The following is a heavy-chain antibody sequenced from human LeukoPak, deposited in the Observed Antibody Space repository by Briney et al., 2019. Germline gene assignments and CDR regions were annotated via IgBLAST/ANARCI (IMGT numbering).Heavy chain of an antibody. CDR3: AGLVGRYSSGLYYYYFDY. V-gene: IGHV4-4*02. J-gene: IGHJ4*02. D-gene: IGHD3-22*01. CDR1: GXSINSLDL. CDR2: MYLSGTT. Sequence: LSLTXTXSGXSINSLDLWSWVRQPPGKGLEWIGEMYLSGTTHSNPSVKSRVTISIDKSKNQFFLNLSSVTAADTAVYYCAGLVGRYSSGLYYYYFDYWGQGTLVTVSS.